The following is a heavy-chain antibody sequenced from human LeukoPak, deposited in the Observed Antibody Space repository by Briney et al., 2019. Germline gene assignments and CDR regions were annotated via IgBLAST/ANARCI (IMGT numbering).Heavy chain of an antibody. Sequence: RPGGSLRLSCAASGFTFDDYAMYWVRQAPGKGLEWVCGISSNGGSGGSADPVKGRFIIYRDNAKNSLYLQMNSLRAEDTALYYCARGVGSALIDYWGQGTLVTVSS. V-gene: IGHV3-20*04. CDR2: ISSNGGSG. CDR3: ARGVGSALIDY. J-gene: IGHJ4*02. D-gene: IGHD3-10*01. CDR1: GFTFDDYA.